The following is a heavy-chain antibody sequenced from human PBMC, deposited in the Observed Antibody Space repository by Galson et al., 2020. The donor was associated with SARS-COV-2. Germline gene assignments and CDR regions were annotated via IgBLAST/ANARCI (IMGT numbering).Heavy chain of an antibody. D-gene: IGHD2-8*01. Sequence: ASVKVSCKASGYTFSGHYMHWVRLAPGQGLEWMGRINPNSGDTDVAQKFQGRVTMTEDTSTDTAYMELSSLRSEDTAVYYCATGPVYCTNACLRWFDPWGQGTLVTVSS. J-gene: IGHJ5*02. V-gene: IGHV1-2*06. CDR1: GYTFSGHY. CDR3: ATGPVYCTNACLRWFDP. CDR2: INPNSGDT.